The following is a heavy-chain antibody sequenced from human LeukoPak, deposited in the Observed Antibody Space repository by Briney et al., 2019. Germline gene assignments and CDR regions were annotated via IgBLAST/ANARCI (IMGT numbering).Heavy chain of an antibody. V-gene: IGHV3-66*01. D-gene: IGHD2-2*01. CDR2: IYSGGST. Sequence: GGSLRLSCAASGFTVSSNYMSWVRQAPGKGLEWVSVIYSGGSTYYADSVKGRFTISRDNSKNTLYLQMNSLRAEDTAVYYCAKSFEGYCSSTSCRDSYYMDVWGKGTTVTVSS. J-gene: IGHJ6*03. CDR1: GFTVSSNY. CDR3: AKSFEGYCSSTSCRDSYYMDV.